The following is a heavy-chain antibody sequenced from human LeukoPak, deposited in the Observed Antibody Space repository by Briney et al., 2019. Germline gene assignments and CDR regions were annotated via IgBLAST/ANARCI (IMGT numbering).Heavy chain of an antibody. CDR3: ARDGHPTMFREDYYYGMDV. D-gene: IGHD3-10*02. CDR2: IIPIFGTA. Sequence: SVKLSCKASGYTFPSYLMHWVRQAPGQGLEWMGGIIPIFGTANYAQKFQGGVTITADESTSTDYMELSSLRSEDTAVYYCARDGHPTMFREDYYYGMDVWGQGTTVTVSS. J-gene: IGHJ6*02. V-gene: IGHV1-69*13. CDR1: GYTFPSYL.